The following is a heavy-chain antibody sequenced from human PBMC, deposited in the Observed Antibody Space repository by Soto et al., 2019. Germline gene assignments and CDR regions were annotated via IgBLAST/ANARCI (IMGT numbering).Heavy chain of an antibody. J-gene: IGHJ5*02. D-gene: IGHD3-22*01. Sequence: PGESLKISCKGSGYSFASYWISWVRQMPAKGLEWMGRIDPSDSYANYSPAFQGHGTFSADKSISTAYLQWSSLRASDTATYYCARHKAFYYDSSGAWGQGTMVTVSS. CDR1: GYSFASYW. CDR2: IDPSDSYA. CDR3: ARHKAFYYDSSGA. V-gene: IGHV5-10-1*01.